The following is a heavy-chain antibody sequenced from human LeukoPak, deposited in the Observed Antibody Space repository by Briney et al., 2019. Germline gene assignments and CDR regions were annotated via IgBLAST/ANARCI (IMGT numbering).Heavy chain of an antibody. CDR2: IYYSGYT. V-gene: IGHV4-61*05. J-gene: IGHJ3*02. Sequence: SETLSLTCTVSGGSISSSSYYWSWIRQPPGKGLEWIGYIYYSGYTNYNPSLKSRVTISVDTSKNQFSLKLSSVTAADTAVYYCATTPQRGYSYGWGTDAFDIWGQGTMVTVSS. CDR1: GGSISSSSYY. CDR3: ATTPQRGYSYGWGTDAFDI. D-gene: IGHD5-18*01.